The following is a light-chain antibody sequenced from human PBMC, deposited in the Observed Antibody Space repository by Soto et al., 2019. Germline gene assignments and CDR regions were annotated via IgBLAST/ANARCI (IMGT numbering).Light chain of an antibody. CDR2: ETS. CDR3: QQYKDYWT. V-gene: IGKV1-5*03. Sequence: DIQMTQSPSTLSASVGDRVTITCRASQSISRWLAWYQQKPGKAPKILIYETSSLEDGVPSRFTGSGSGTEFSLTITSLQPEDFASYYCQQYKDYWTFGQGTKVDIK. J-gene: IGKJ1*01. CDR1: QSISRW.